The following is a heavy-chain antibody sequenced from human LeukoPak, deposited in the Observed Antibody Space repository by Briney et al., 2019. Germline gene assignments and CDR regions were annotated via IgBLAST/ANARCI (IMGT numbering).Heavy chain of an antibody. CDR3: ARDPLAVAGTGTGY. CDR2: ISSSSSYI. V-gene: IGHV3-21*01. J-gene: IGHJ4*02. CDR1: GFTFSSYS. D-gene: IGHD6-19*01. Sequence: GGSLRLSCAASGFTFSSYSMNWVRQAPGKGLEWVSSISSSSSYIYYADSVKGRFTISRDNAKNSLYLQMNSLRAEDTGVYYCARDPLAVAGTGTGYWGQGTLVTVSS.